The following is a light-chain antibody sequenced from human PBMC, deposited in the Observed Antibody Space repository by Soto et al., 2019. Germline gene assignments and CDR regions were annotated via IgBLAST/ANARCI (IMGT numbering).Light chain of an antibody. Sequence: QSALTQPASVSGSPGQSITISCTGTSSDVGAYNFVSWYQQHPGKAPKLMIHEVSNRPSGVSNRFSASKSGNTASLTISGLQAEDEADYYCSSYTSSGTEVFGGGTKLTVL. CDR1: SSDVGAYNF. V-gene: IGLV2-14*01. CDR2: EVS. J-gene: IGLJ3*02. CDR3: SSYTSSGTEV.